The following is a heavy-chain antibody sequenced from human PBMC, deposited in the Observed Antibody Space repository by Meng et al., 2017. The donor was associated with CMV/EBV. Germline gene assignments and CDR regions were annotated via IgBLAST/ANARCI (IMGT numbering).Heavy chain of an antibody. J-gene: IGHJ4*02. CDR1: W. D-gene: IGHD2-15*01. V-gene: IGHV3-15*01. Sequence: WMSWVRQAPGKGLEWVGRIKSKTDGGTTDYAAPVKGRFTISRDDSKNTLYLQMNSLKTEDTAVYYCTTQMSYGYCSGGSCYGGYFGYWGQGTLVTVSS. CDR2: IKSKTDGGTT. CDR3: TTQMSYGYCSGGSCYGGYFGY.